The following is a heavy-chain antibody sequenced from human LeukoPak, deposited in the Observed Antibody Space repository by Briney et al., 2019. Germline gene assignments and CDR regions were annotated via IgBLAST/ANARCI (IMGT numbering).Heavy chain of an antibody. J-gene: IGHJ4*02. Sequence: ASVKVSCKASGYTFTSYGINWVRQATGQGLEWMGWMNPNSGNTGYAQKFQDRVTMTRNTSISTAYLELSSLGSEDTAMYYCASALKRGSAGTLIDHWGQGTLVTVPS. V-gene: IGHV1-8*02. D-gene: IGHD6-13*01. CDR3: ASALKRGSAGTLIDH. CDR2: MNPNSGNT. CDR1: GYTFTSYG.